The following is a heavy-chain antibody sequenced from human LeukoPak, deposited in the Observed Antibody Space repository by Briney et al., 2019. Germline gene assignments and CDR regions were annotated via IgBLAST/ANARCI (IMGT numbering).Heavy chain of an antibody. D-gene: IGHD1-26*01. CDR3: ARAWELEDAFDI. CDR2: ISYDGSNK. J-gene: IGHJ3*02. V-gene: IGHV3-30*03. Sequence: GGSLRLSCAASGFTFSSYGMHWVRQAPGKGLEWVAVISYDGSNKYYADSVKGRFTISRDNSKNTLYLQMNSLRAEDTAVYYCARAWELEDAFDIWGQGTMVTVSS. CDR1: GFTFSSYG.